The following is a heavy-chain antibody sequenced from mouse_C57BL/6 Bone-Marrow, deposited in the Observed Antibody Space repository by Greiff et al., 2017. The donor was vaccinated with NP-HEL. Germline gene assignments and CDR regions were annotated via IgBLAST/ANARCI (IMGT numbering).Heavy chain of an antibody. V-gene: IGHV1-80*01. D-gene: IGHD1-1*01. J-gene: IGHJ2*01. CDR1: GYAFSSYW. Sequence: QVQLQQSGAELVQPGASVKISCKASGYAFSSYWMNWVKQRPGKGLEWIGQIYPGDGDPNYNGQFTGKATLTADKSSSTAYLQHSSLTSEDSAVYFCARYYGSSYYFDYWGQGTTLTVSS. CDR3: ARYYGSSYYFDY. CDR2: IYPGDGDP.